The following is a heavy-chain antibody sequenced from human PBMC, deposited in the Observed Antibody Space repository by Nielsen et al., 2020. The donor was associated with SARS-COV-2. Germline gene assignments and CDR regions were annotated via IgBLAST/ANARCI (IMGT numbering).Heavy chain of an antibody. D-gene: IGHD4-17*01. J-gene: IGHJ5*02. CDR1: GFTFSSYA. Sequence: GESLKISCAASGFTFSSYAMHWVRQAPGKGLEWVAVISYDGSNKYYADSVKGRFTISRDNSKNTLYLQMNSLRAEDTAVYYCARDIGFPGDYGDYHWFDPWGQGTLVTVSS. CDR2: ISYDGSNK. V-gene: IGHV3-30-3*01. CDR3: ARDIGFPGDYGDYHWFDP.